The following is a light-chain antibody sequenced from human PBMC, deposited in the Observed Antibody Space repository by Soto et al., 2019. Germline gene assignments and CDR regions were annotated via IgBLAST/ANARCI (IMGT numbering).Light chain of an antibody. CDR2: DNN. J-gene: IGLJ2*01. V-gene: IGLV1-51*01. CDR1: SSNIGNDY. CDR3: QSYDVNMREVV. Sequence: QSALTQPPSVSAAPGQRVTISCSGSSSNIGNDYVSWYQQLPGTAPKLLIYDNNNRPSGIPDRFSGSKSGTSATLGITGLQTGDEADYYCQSYDVNMREVVIGGGTKLTVL.